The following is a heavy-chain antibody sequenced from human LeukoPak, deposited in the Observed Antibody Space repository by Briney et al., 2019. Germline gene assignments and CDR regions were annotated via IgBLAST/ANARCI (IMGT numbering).Heavy chain of an antibody. CDR3: ASGYESSGEQYDY. CDR1: GFTVSSNY. J-gene: IGHJ4*02. D-gene: IGHD3-22*01. V-gene: IGHV3-53*01. CDR2: IYSGGST. Sequence: GGSLRLSCAASGFTVSSNYMSWVRQAPGKGLEWVSVIYSGGSTYYADSVKGRFTISRDNSKSTLYLQMNSLRAEDTAVYYCASGYESSGEQYDYWAQGTLVTVSS.